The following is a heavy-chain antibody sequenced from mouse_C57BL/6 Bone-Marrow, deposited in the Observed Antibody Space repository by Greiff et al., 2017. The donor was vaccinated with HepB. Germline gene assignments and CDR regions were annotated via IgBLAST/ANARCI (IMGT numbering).Heavy chain of an antibody. Sequence: EVKLMESGPELVKPGASVKISCKASGYSFTGYYMHWVKQSHGNILDWIGYIYPYNGVSSYNQKFKGKATLTVDKSSSTAYMELRSLTSEDSAVYYCARRKITTVVATDYWGQGTTLTVSS. V-gene: IGHV1-31*01. D-gene: IGHD1-1*01. J-gene: IGHJ2*01. CDR1: GYSFTGYY. CDR3: ARRKITTVVATDY. CDR2: IYPYNGVS.